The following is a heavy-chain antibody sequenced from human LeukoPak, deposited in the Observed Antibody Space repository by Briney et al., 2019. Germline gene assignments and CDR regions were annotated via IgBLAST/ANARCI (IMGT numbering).Heavy chain of an antibody. CDR3: ASRIPDCSGGSCYSTFWDY. CDR1: GGSISSSSYY. CDR2: IYYSGST. D-gene: IGHD2-15*01. J-gene: IGHJ4*02. V-gene: IGHV4-39*01. Sequence: SETLSLTCTVSGGSISSSSYYWGWIRQPPGKGLEWIGSIYYSGSTYYNPSLKSRVTISVDTSKNQFSLKLSSVTAADTAVYYCASRIPDCSGGSCYSTFWDYGGQGTLVTVSS.